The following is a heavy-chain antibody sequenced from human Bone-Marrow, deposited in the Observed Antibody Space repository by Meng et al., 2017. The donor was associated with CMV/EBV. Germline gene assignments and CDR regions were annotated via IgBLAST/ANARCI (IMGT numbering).Heavy chain of an antibody. CDR2: IYYSGST. D-gene: IGHD3-22*01. CDR3: ARGVGYYNFDY. CDR1: GYSISSGGYY. J-gene: IGHJ4*02. Sequence: LRLSCSVSGYSISSGGYYWSWIRQHPGKGLEWIGYIYYSGSTYYNPSLKSRVTISVDTSKNQFSLKLSSVTAADTAVYYCARGVGYYNFDYWGQGNLVTVSS. V-gene: IGHV4-31*02.